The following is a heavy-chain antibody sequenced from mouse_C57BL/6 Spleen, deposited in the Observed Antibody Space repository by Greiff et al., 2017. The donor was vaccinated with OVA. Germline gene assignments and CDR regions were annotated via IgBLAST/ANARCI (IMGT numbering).Heavy chain of an antibody. CDR3: ARGGYYYGSSYPYDY. J-gene: IGHJ2*01. CDR2: ISYDGSN. CDR1: GYSITSGYY. Sequence: VQLKESGPGLVKPSQSLSLTCSVTGYSITSGYYWNWIRQFPGNKLEWMGYISYDGSNNYNPSFKNRISITRDNSKNPFFLKLNSVTTEDTAKYYGARGGYYYGSSYPYDYWGQGTTLTVSS. V-gene: IGHV3-6*01. D-gene: IGHD1-1*01.